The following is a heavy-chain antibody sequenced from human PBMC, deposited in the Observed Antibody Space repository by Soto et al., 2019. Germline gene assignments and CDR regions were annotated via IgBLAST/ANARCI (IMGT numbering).Heavy chain of an antibody. CDR1: GGTFSSYA. CDR3: ARDWGGYDSGFRVSYYGMDV. Sequence: SVKVSCKASGGTFSSYAISWVRQAPGQGLEWMGGIIPIFGTANYAQKFQGRVTITADESTSTAYMELSSLRSEDTAVYYCARDWGGYDSGFRVSYYGMDVWGQGTTVTVSS. D-gene: IGHD3-3*01. V-gene: IGHV1-69*13. CDR2: IIPIFGTA. J-gene: IGHJ6*02.